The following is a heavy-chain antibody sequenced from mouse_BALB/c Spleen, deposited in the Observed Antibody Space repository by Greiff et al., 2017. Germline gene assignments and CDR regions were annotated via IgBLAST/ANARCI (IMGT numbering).Heavy chain of an antibody. CDR1: GFNIKDYC. CDR2: IDPENGNT. J-gene: IGHJ2*01. V-gene: IGHV14-1*02. Sequence: EVQLHQSGAELVRPGALVKLSCKASGFNIKDYCMHWVKQRPEQGLEWIGWIDPENGNTIYDPKFQGKASITADTSSNTAYLQLSSLTSEDTAVYYCAFYYDYDGYFDYWGQGTTLTVSS. D-gene: IGHD2-4*01. CDR3: AFYYDYDGYFDY.